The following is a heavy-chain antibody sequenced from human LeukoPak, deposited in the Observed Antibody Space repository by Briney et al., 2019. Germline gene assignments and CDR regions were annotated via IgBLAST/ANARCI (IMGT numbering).Heavy chain of an antibody. D-gene: IGHD6-6*01. Sequence: SVKVSCKASGGTFSSYAISWVRQAPGQGLEWMGGIIPIFGTANYAQKFQGRVTITADESTSTAYMELSSLRSEDTAVYYCARAKRGIAARHYYFDYWGQGTLVTVSS. CDR2: IIPIFGTA. J-gene: IGHJ4*02. CDR3: ARAKRGIAARHYYFDY. CDR1: GGTFSSYA. V-gene: IGHV1-69*13.